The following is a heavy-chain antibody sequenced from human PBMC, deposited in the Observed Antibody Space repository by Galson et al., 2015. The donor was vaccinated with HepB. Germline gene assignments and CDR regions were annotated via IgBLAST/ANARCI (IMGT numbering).Heavy chain of an antibody. D-gene: IGHD4-23*01. CDR1: GGTFSSYT. J-gene: IGHJ6*02. Sequence: SVKVSCKASGGTFSSYTISWVRQAPGQGLEWMGRIIPILGIANYAQKFQGRVTITADKSTGTAYMELSSLRSEDTAVYYCARYTYGGNAIHYGMDVWGQGTTVTVSS. CDR2: IIPILGIA. V-gene: IGHV1-69*02. CDR3: ARYTYGGNAIHYGMDV.